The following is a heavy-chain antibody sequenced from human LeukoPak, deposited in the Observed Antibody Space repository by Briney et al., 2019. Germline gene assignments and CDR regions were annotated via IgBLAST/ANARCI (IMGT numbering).Heavy chain of an antibody. CDR3: AKDPIRSDILTGYYNVGPLFGY. CDR2: ISGSGGST. J-gene: IGHJ4*02. D-gene: IGHD3-9*01. V-gene: IGHV3-23*01. Sequence: PGGSLRLSCAASGFTFSSYAMSWVRQAPGKGLEWVSAISGSGGSTYYADSVKGRFTISRDNSKNTLYLQMNSLRAEDTAVYYCAKDPIRSDILTGYYNVGPLFGYWGQGTLVTVSS. CDR1: GFTFSSYA.